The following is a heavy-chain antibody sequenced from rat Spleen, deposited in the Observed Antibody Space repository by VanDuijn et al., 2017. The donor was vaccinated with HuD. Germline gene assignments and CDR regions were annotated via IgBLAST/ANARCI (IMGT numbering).Heavy chain of an antibody. Sequence: EVQLQESGPGLVKPSQSLSLTCSVTGYSITSNYWGWIRKFPGNKMEWIGHISYSGSTSYNPSLKSRISITRDTSKNQFFLQLNSVTTEDTATDYCARAFATLGPLSFRGYYVMDAWGQGTSVTVSS. CDR3: ARAFATLGPLSFRGYYVMDA. V-gene: IGHV3-1*01. D-gene: IGHD4-6*01. J-gene: IGHJ4*01. CDR2: ISYSGST. CDR1: GYSITSNY.